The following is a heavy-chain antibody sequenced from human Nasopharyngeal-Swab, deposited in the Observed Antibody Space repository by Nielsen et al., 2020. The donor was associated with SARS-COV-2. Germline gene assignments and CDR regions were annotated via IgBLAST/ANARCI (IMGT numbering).Heavy chain of an antibody. Sequence: GESLKISCSASGFTFSSYGMHWVRQAPGKGLEYISAISSNAGSTYYADSVKGRFTISRDNSKNTLYLQMSSLRAEDTAVYYCVKGQYCSSTSCYVSGSSYYYDGMDVWGQGTTVTVSS. CDR1: GFTFSSYG. CDR2: ISSNAGST. V-gene: IGHV3-64D*06. CDR3: VKGQYCSSTSCYVSGSSYYYDGMDV. J-gene: IGHJ6*02. D-gene: IGHD2-2*01.